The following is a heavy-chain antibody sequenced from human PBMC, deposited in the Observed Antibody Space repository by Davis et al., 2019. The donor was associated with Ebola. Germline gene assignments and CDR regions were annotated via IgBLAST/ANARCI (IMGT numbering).Heavy chain of an antibody. V-gene: IGHV4-4*02. CDR1: GGSISSSNW. Sequence: SETLSLTCAVSGGSISSSNWWSWVRQPPGKGLEWIGEINHSGSTNYNPSLKSRVTISVDTSKNQFSLKLSSVTAADTAVYYCARGGAIWFGELLSTYYYYGMDVWGKGTTVTVSS. CDR3: ARGGAIWFGELLSTYYYYGMDV. D-gene: IGHD3-10*01. J-gene: IGHJ6*04. CDR2: INHSGST.